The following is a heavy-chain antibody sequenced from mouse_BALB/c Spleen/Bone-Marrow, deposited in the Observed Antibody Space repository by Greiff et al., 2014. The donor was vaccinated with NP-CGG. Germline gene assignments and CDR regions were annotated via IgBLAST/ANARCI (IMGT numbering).Heavy chain of an antibody. D-gene: IGHD2-3*01. V-gene: IGHV1-69*02. CDR3: TRDGSPFAY. CDR1: GYTFTSYW. CDR2: IYPSDSYT. J-gene: IGHJ3*01. Sequence: VQLQQSGAELVRPGASVKLSRKASGYTFTSYWINWVKQRPGQGLEWIGNIYPSDSYTNYNQKFKDKATLTVDKSSSTAYMQLSSPTSEDSAVYYCTRDGSPFAYWGQGTQVTVSA.